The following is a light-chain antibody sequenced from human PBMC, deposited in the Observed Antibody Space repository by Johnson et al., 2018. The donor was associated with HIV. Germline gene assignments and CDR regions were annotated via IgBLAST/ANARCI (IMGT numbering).Light chain of an antibody. J-gene: IGLJ1*01. V-gene: IGLV1-51*01. Sequence: QSVLTQPPSVSAAPGQKVTISCSGSSSNIGNNYVSWYQQLPGTAPKLLIYDNDKRPSGISDRFSASKSGTSATLGITGLQTGYEADYYCGTWDSYLTAGVFGSGTKVTVL. CDR3: GTWDSYLTAGV. CDR2: DND. CDR1: SSNIGNNY.